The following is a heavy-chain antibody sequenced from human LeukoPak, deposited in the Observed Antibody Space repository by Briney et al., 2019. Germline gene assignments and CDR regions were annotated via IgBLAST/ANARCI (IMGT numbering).Heavy chain of an antibody. CDR1: GYTFTSYD. J-gene: IGHJ4*02. CDR2: MNPDSGNT. V-gene: IGHV1-8*02. CDR3: ARGKDIVVVPAAMGVAAAAD. Sequence: ASVKVSCKASGYTFTSYDINWVRQATGQGLEWMGWMNPDSGNTGYAQKFQGRVTMTRNTSISTAYMGLSSLRSEDTAAYYCARGKDIVVVPAAMGVAAAADWGQGTLVTVSS. D-gene: IGHD2-2*01.